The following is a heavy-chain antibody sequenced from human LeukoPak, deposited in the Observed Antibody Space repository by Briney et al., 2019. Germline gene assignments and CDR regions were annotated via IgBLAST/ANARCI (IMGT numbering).Heavy chain of an antibody. V-gene: IGHV3-21*01. D-gene: IGHD3-22*01. Sequence: GGSLRLSCVASGFTFSRYWMHWVRQAPGKGLEWVSSINSSSGYIYYADSVKGRFTISRDNAKNSLYLQMNSLRAEDTAVYYCARVPRQYYYDSSGYYYFDYWGQGTLVTVSS. J-gene: IGHJ4*02. CDR2: INSSSGYI. CDR3: ARVPRQYYYDSSGYYYFDY. CDR1: GFTFSRYW.